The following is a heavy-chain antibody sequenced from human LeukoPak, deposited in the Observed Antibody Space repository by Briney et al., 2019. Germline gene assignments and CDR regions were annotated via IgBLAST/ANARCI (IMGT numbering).Heavy chain of an antibody. J-gene: IGHJ5*02. D-gene: IGHD3-10*01. CDR3: AKEGGITRPNWFAT. V-gene: IGHV3-23*01. Sequence: AESLRLSCAASGFTFSSNAMSWVRQDPGKGLEWVAAISGSGSTTDYADSVKGRFTISRDNSKNMLYLQMNNLTAEDTALYYCAKEGGITRPNWFATWGQGNLVTVSS. CDR1: GFTFSSNA. CDR2: ISGSGSTT.